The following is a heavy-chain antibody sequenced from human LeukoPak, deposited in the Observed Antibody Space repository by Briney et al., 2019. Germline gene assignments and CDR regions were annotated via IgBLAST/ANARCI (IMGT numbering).Heavy chain of an antibody. J-gene: IGHJ4*02. Sequence: GASVKVSCKASGYTFTSYGISWVRQAPGQGLEWMGWISAYNGNTNYAQKLQGRVTMTTDTSTSTAYMELRSLRSDDTAVYYCARGETHIAAESVLGYWGQGTLVTVSS. CDR1: GYTFTSYG. V-gene: IGHV1-18*01. CDR3: ARGETHIAAESVLGY. D-gene: IGHD6-13*01. CDR2: ISAYNGNT.